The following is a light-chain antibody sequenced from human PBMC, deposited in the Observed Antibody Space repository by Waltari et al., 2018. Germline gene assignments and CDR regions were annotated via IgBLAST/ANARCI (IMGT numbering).Light chain of an antibody. J-gene: IGKJ1*01. CDR3: QHYVTLPVT. CDR2: GAS. V-gene: IGKV3-20*01. CDR1: QSVGRS. Sequence: EIVLTQSPGTLSLSPGDRGTLSCRTSQSVGRSLAWYQQKRGQAPRLLIYGASSRATGIPDRCSGSGSGTDFSLTISRLEPEDFAVYYCQHYVTLPVTFGQGTKVEIK.